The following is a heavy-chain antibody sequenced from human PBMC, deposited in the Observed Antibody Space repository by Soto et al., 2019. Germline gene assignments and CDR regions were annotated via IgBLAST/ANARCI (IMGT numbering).Heavy chain of an antibody. V-gene: IGHV4-4*02. J-gene: IGHJ6*02. CDR2: IYHSGST. D-gene: IGHD6-19*01. Sequence: SETLSLTCAVSGGSISSSNWWSWVRQPPGKGLEWIGEIYHSGSTNYNPSLKSRVTISVDTSKNQFSLKLSSVTAADTAVYYCARHSAVAGTVYSYGTDVWGQGTTVTVSS. CDR1: GGSISSSNW. CDR3: ARHSAVAGTVYSYGTDV.